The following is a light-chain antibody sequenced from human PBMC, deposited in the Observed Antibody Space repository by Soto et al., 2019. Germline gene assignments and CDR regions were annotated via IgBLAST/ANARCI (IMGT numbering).Light chain of an antibody. CDR1: QSISSY. Sequence: DIQMTQSPSSLSASVGDRVTITCRASQSISSYLNWYPQKPGKAHKLLIYAASSLQSGVPSRFSGSGSGTDCTLTISSMQPEDFATYSCQQSYSTPGTFGQRTKVEI. V-gene: IGKV1-39*01. CDR3: QQSYSTPGT. CDR2: AAS. J-gene: IGKJ1*01.